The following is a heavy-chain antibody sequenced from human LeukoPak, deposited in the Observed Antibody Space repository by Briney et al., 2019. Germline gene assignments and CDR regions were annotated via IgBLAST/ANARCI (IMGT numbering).Heavy chain of an antibody. CDR1: GGTFSSYA. CDR3: ARGGARVYYYYGMDV. J-gene: IGHJ6*02. V-gene: IGHV1-69*13. Sequence: ASVKVSCKASGGTFSSYAISWVRQAPGQGLEWMGGIIPIFGTANYAQKFQGRVTITADESTSTAYMELSSLRSEDTAVYYCARGGARVYYYYGMDVWGQGTTVTVSS. CDR2: IIPIFGTA. D-gene: IGHD1-26*01.